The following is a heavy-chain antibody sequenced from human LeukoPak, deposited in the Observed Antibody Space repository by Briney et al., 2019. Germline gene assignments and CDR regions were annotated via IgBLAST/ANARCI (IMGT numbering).Heavy chain of an antibody. Sequence: LSLTCTVSGYSISSGYYWGWIRQAPGKGLEWISYITTSGRTIYYTDSVKGRFTISRDNAKNSLYLQMNSLRAEDTAVYYCARVITAADTSGYYYYYMDVWGKGTTVTISS. J-gene: IGHJ6*03. CDR2: ITTSGRTI. D-gene: IGHD6-13*01. V-gene: IGHV3-11*01. CDR1: GYSISSGYY. CDR3: ARVITAADTSGYYYYYMDV.